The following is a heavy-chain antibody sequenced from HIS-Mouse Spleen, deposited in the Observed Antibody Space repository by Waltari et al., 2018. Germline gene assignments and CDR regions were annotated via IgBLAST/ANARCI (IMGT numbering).Heavy chain of an antibody. CDR2: IYTSGST. J-gene: IGHJ3*02. Sequence: QVQLQESGPGLVKPSETLSLTCTVSGGSISSYYWSWIRLPPASGLVGIGRIYTSGSTNYNPSLKSRVTMSVDTSKNQFSLKLSSVTAADTAVYYCARDFHDFWSGYYGGDKKHDAFDIWGQGTMVTVSS. D-gene: IGHD3-3*01. V-gene: IGHV4-4*07. CDR1: GGSISSYY. CDR3: ARDFHDFWSGYYGGDKKHDAFDI.